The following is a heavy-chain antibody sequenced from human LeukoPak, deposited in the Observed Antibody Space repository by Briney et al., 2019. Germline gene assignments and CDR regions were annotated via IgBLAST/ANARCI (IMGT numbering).Heavy chain of an antibody. CDR2: ISGSGGST. CDR1: GFTFSSYA. Sequence: GGSLRLSCAASGFTFSSYAMSWVRQAPGKGLEWVSAISGSGGSTYYADSVKGRFTISRDNSKNTLYLQMNSLRAEDTAVYYCARVELFHTTSYYFDYWGQGTLVTVSS. D-gene: IGHD6-6*01. CDR3: ARVELFHTTSYYFDY. J-gene: IGHJ4*02. V-gene: IGHV3-23*01.